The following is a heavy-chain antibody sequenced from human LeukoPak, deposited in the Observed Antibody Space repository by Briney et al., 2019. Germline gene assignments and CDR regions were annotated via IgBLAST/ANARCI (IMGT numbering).Heavy chain of an antibody. V-gene: IGHV1-2*02. CDR2: INPNSGGT. CDR3: ARGTTVTTIYYFDY. Sequence: ASVKVSCKASGYTFTTYAMNWVRQAPGQGLEWMGWINPNSGGTNYAQKFQGRVTMTRDTSISTAYMELSRLRSDDTAVYYCARGTTVTTIYYFDYWGQGTLVTVSS. J-gene: IGHJ4*02. D-gene: IGHD4-17*01. CDR1: GYTFTTYA.